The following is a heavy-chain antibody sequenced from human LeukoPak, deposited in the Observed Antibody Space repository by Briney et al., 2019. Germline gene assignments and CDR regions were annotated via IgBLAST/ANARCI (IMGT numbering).Heavy chain of an antibody. V-gene: IGHV4-34*01. J-gene: IGHJ3*02. Sequence: SETLSLTCAVYGGSFSGYYWSWIRQPPGKGLEWTGEINHSGSTNYNPSLKSRVTTSVDTSKNQFSLKLSSVTAADTAVYYCARARQLGAFDIWGQGTMVTVSS. CDR2: INHSGST. CDR3: ARARQLGAFDI. CDR1: GGSFSGYY. D-gene: IGHD2-2*01.